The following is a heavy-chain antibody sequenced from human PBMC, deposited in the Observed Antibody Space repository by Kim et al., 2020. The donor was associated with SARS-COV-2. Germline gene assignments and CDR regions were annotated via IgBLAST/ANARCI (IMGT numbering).Heavy chain of an antibody. Sequence: ASVTVSCKASGFTLTDYYMHWVRQAPGQGLEWIGWINPDSGGTNYAQKFQGRVTVTRDTSINTLYMELNRLTSDDTAAYYCAREVQHSNSYDCWGQGTLV. CDR1: GFTLTDYY. J-gene: IGHJ5*01. V-gene: IGHV1-2*02. CDR2: INPDSGGT. D-gene: IGHD2-21*01. CDR3: AREVQHSNSYDC.